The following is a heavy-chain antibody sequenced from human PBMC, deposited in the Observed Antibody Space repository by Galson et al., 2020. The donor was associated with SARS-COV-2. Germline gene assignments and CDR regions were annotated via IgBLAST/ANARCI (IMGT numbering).Heavy chain of an antibody. Sequence: GGSLRLSCAASGFTFSSYGMHWVRQAPGKGLEWVAVIWYDGSNKYYADSVKGRFTISRDNSKNTLYLQMNSLRAEDTAVYYCARDIPLGYYDSSSPPDYWGQGTLVTVSS. CDR3: ARDIPLGYYDSSSPPDY. CDR1: GFTFSSYG. J-gene: IGHJ4*02. D-gene: IGHD3-22*01. CDR2: IWYDGSNK. V-gene: IGHV3-33*01.